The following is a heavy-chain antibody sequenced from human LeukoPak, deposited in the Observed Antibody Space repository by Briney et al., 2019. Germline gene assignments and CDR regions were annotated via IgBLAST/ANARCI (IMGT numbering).Heavy chain of an antibody. Sequence: TASETLSLTCTVPGGSITSSPYHWAWIRQPPGRGPEWIGTVSHTGATQYSPSLTSRVTISLDTSKNQFSLSLNSVTAADTAVFYCARSMVTTDRNFDHWGQGTLVTVSS. CDR1: GGSITSSPYH. V-gene: IGHV4-39*07. CDR3: ARSMVTTDRNFDH. J-gene: IGHJ4*01. D-gene: IGHD2-21*02. CDR2: VSHTGAT.